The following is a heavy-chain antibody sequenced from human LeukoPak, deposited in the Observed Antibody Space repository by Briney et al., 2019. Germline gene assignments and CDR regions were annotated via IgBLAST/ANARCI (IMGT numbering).Heavy chain of an antibody. CDR3: ARGRCYVVRFLEWLF. V-gene: IGHV4-34*01. D-gene: IGHD3-3*01. CDR1: GGSFSGYY. CDR2: INHSGST. J-gene: IGHJ4*02. Sequence: SETLSLTCAVYGGSFSGYYWSWIRQPPGKGLEWIGEINHSGSTNYNPSLKCLVTISLDTSKNQSPLKLSSVTAADTAGYYCARGRCYVVRFLEWLFWGQGTLVTVSS.